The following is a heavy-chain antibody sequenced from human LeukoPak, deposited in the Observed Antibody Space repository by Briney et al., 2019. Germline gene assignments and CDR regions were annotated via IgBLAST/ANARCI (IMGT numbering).Heavy chain of an antibody. D-gene: IGHD3-3*01. CDR2: ISYDGSNK. J-gene: IGHJ4*02. Sequence: PGRSLRLSCAASGFTFSSYAMHWVRQAPGKGLEWVAVISYDGSNKYYADSVKGRFTISRDNSKNTLYLQMNSLRAEDTAIYYCARDERLLSFSKWGQGTLVTVSS. CDR3: ARDERLLSFSK. V-gene: IGHV3-30*04. CDR1: GFTFSSYA.